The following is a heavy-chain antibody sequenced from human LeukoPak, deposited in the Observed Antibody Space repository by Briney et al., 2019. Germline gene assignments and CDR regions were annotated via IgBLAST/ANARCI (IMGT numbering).Heavy chain of an antibody. CDR3: VTDGDKWNDFEY. CDR2: IDKNGNEI. J-gene: IGHJ4*02. CDR1: GLSLSNFW. D-gene: IGHD1-1*01. V-gene: IGHV3-7*01. Sequence: QTGGSLRLSCAVSGLSLSNFWMHWVRQAPGKGLERVAIIDKNGNEIKYVDSVKGRFTLSRDNAKNSVYLQMNSLRTEDTALYYCVTDGDKWNDFEYWGQGTLVTVSS.